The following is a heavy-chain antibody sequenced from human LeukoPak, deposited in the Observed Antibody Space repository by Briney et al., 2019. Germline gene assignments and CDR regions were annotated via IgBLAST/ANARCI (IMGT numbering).Heavy chain of an antibody. CDR2: ISSASTV. CDR1: GFTFGDHY. Sequence: GGSLRLSCAASGFTFGDHYMNWVRQAPGKGLEWVSYISSASTVYYADSVKGRFTISRDNAKNSLYLQLNSLRADDTAVYYCAREYLRRKTGYFGNWGQGTLITVSS. CDR3: AREYLRRKTGYFGN. D-gene: IGHD1-14*01. V-gene: IGHV3-69-1*01. J-gene: IGHJ4*02.